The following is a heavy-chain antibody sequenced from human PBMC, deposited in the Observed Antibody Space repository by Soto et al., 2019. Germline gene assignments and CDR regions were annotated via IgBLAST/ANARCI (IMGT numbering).Heavy chain of an antibody. D-gene: IGHD2-2*01. V-gene: IGHV1-8*01. Sequence: QVQLVQSGAEVRKPGASVKVSCKASGYTFTNYDINWVRQAPGEGLEWMGWMNPNSGNRGFGQKFQGRVTMTSNTSISTAYMVLTSLTSDDTAVYFCARGGYVASFPSYPYYMAVWGEGTTVTVS. CDR2: MNPNSGNR. CDR3: ARGGYVASFPSYPYYMAV. CDR1: GYTFTNYD. J-gene: IGHJ6*03.